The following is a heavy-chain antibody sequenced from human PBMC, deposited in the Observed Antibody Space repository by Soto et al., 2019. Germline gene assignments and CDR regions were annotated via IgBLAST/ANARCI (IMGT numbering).Heavy chain of an antibody. CDR3: AGVRDCSSTSCWDFDF. J-gene: IGHJ4*02. CDR2: IFIGGST. D-gene: IGHD2-2*01. CDR1: GFTVSRNY. V-gene: IGHV3-66*01. Sequence: GGSLRLSCAASGFTVSRNYMSWVRQAPGKGLEWVSVIFIGGSTDYADSVKGRFTISRDNSKNMLYLQMNSLRAEDTAVYYCAGVRDCSSTSCWDFDFWGQGTLVTVSS.